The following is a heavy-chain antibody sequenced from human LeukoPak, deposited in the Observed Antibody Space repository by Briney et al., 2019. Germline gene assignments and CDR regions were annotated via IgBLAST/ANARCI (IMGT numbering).Heavy chain of an antibody. D-gene: IGHD5-24*01. J-gene: IGHJ4*02. CDR1: GFTFSSYD. V-gene: IGHV3-30*02. Sequence: PGGSLRLSCEASGFTFSSYDMHWVRQAPGKGLEWVAFIRYDGSYTYYADSVKGRFTISRDDAKNSLFLQMNSLRAEDTAVYYCAKTGMTTIDYFDSWGQGTLVTVSS. CDR3: AKTGMTTIDYFDS. CDR2: IRYDGSYT.